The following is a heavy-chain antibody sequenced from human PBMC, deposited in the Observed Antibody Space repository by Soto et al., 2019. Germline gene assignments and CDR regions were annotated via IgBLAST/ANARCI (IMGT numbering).Heavy chain of an antibody. CDR1: GFSSSDYW. J-gene: IGHJ3*02. CDR2: INGDGSDR. CDR3: TRDPSWGAFDI. D-gene: IGHD7-27*01. Sequence: GVLRLSFIASGFSSSDYWMAWIGQVPGKGLELVAAINGDGSDRGYLESVEGRFTISRDNANNSVFLHLNTLTAEDTAVYFCTRDPSWGAFDIWGQGTMVTVSS. V-gene: IGHV3-7*01.